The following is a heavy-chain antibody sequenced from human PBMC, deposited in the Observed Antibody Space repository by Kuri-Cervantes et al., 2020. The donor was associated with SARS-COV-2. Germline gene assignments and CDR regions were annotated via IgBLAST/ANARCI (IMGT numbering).Heavy chain of an antibody. CDR2: IYHSGST. Sequence: SETLSLTCAVSGGSISSGGYSWSWIRQPPGKGLEWIGYIYHSGSTNYNPSLKSRVTISVDTSKNQFSLKLSSVTAADTAVYYCARAKRGYCSGGSCYGGYFDYWGQGTLVTVSS. V-gene: IGHV4-30-2*01. D-gene: IGHD2-15*01. CDR3: ARAKRGYCSGGSCYGGYFDY. CDR1: GGSISSGGYS. J-gene: IGHJ4*02.